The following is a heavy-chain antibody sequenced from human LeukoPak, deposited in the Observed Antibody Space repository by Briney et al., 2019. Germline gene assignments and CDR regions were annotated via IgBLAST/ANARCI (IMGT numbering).Heavy chain of an antibody. D-gene: IGHD3-22*01. V-gene: IGHV4-39*07. J-gene: IGHJ4*02. CDR1: GGSISTSSYY. CDR3: ARASYSYDINGWVPFDY. Sequence: SETLSLTCTVSGGSISTSSYYWGWIRQPPGKGLECIGNIYYSGSTYYNPSLKSRVTISVDTSKNQFSLKLSSVTAADTAVYYCARASYSYDINGWVPFDYWGQGTLVTVSS. CDR2: IYYSGST.